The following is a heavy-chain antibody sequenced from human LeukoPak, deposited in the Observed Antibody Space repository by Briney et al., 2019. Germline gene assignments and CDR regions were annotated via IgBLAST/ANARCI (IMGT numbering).Heavy chain of an antibody. V-gene: IGHV4-61*02. Sequence: SQTLSLTCTVSGGSISSGRYYGRWIRQPAGKVLEWIGRIYSSGSTNYNPSLKSRVTISLPTSRNQFSLKLSSVTAADTAVYYCARGPYYYGGSAFDIWGQGTMVTVSS. CDR2: IYSSGST. J-gene: IGHJ3*02. D-gene: IGHD3-10*01. CDR3: ARGPYYYGGSAFDI. CDR1: GGSISSGRYY.